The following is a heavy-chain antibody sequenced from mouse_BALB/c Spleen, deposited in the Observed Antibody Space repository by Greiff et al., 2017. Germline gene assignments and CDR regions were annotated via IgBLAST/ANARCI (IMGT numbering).Heavy chain of an antibody. J-gene: IGHJ2*01. Sequence: EVQLQQSGAELVRSGASVKLSCTASGFNIKDYYMHWVKQRPEQGLEWIGWIDPENGDTEYAPKFQGKATMTADTSSNTAYLQLSSLTSEDTAVYYCNRYDDGGYWGQGTTLTVSS. V-gene: IGHV14-4*02. CDR1: GFNIKDYY. CDR3: NRYDDGGY. D-gene: IGHD2-14*01. CDR2: IDPENGDT.